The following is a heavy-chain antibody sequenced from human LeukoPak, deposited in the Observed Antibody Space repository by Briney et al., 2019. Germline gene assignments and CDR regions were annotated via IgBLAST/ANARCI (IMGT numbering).Heavy chain of an antibody. V-gene: IGHV3-21*01. CDR3: ASVVYTYVLDF. Sequence: GGSLRLSCADSGFSFNLYGMNWVRQAPGKGLEWVASISPSSTYTFYGDAVKGRFTISRDDTTNSVHLQMNSLGPEDTAVYSWASVVYTYVLDFWGQGTLLTVSS. CDR2: ISPSSTYT. D-gene: IGHD2-8*02. J-gene: IGHJ4*02. CDR1: GFSFNLYG.